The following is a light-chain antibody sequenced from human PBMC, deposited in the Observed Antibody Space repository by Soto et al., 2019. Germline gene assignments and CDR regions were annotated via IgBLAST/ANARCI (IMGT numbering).Light chain of an antibody. Sequence: DIQMTQSPSTLSASLGDRVTITCRASQSISSWLAWYQQKPGKAPKLLIYDASSVDSGVPTRFSGSGSGTEFTLTISSLQPDDFASYCCQQYNSYLYTFGQGTKLEIK. CDR1: QSISSW. CDR3: QQYNSYLYT. V-gene: IGKV1-5*01. CDR2: DAS. J-gene: IGKJ2*01.